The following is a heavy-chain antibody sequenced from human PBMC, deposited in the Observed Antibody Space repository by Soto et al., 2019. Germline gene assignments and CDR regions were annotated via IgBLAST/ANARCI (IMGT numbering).Heavy chain of an antibody. V-gene: IGHV1-2*02. CDR1: GFSFTGYY. Sequence: ASVKVSCKASGFSFTGYYIHWLRQAPGQGFEWMGWINAHSGGTEYAQKFQGRVTLTRDTSISTAYMTLSSLRSDDTAIYYCAKDLTRQLAYWLDPWGQGTQVTVSS. CDR2: INAHSGGT. CDR3: AKDLTRQLAYWLDP. D-gene: IGHD6-6*01. J-gene: IGHJ5*02.